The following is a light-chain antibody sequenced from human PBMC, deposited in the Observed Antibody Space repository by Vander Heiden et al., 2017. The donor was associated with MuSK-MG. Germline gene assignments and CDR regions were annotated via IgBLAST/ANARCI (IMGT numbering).Light chain of an antibody. CDR2: RNN. V-gene: IGLV1-47*03. J-gene: IGLJ1*01. CDR3: AAWEDSLSVLYV. Sequence: QSVLTQPPSASGTPGQRVTISCSGSSPTLGSNYVSWYQQRPGTAPKLLLYRNNKRPSGGPDRFSGSKSGTSAAMAISGLWAEEEADDYCAAWEDSLSVLYVFGTGTKVTVL. CDR1: SPTLGSNY.